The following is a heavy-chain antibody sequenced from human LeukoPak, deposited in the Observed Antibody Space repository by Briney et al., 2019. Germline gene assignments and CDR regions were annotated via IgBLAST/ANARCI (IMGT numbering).Heavy chain of an antibody. J-gene: IGHJ4*02. Sequence: GGSLRLSCAASGFTFSSYWMSWVRQAPGKGLEWVANIHQEGSRKYYVDSVKGRFTISRDNAKNSLYLQLNSLRAEDTAMYYCARAPLENIAVAGHFDQWGQGTLVTVSS. V-gene: IGHV3-7*01. CDR1: GFTFSSYW. CDR3: ARAPLENIAVAGHFDQ. CDR2: IHQEGSRK. D-gene: IGHD6-19*01.